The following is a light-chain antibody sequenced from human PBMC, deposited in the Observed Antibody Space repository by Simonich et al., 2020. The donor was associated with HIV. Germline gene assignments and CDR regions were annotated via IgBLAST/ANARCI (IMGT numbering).Light chain of an antibody. CDR2: WAS. Sequence: DIVMTQSPDSLAVSLGERATIKCKSSVSVLYSSNNKNYLAWYQQKPGQPPKLLIYWASTRESGVPDRFSASGSGTDFTLTISSLQAEDVAVYYCQQYYSTPPTFGQGTKVEIK. J-gene: IGKJ1*01. V-gene: IGKV4-1*01. CDR1: VSVLYSSNNKNY. CDR3: QQYYSTPPT.